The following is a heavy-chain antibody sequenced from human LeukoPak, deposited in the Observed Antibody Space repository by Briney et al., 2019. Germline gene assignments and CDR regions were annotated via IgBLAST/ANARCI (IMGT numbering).Heavy chain of an antibody. V-gene: IGHV5-51*01. Sequence: GESLKISCKGSGHSFTSYWIGWVRQMPGKGLEWMGVIYPGDSDTRYSPSFQGQDTFSVDKSINTAYVQWSSLKASDTAMYYCARGGGSRYHWFDSWGQGTLVTVSS. J-gene: IGHJ5*01. CDR3: ARGGGSRYHWFDS. CDR2: IYPGDSDT. CDR1: GHSFTSYW. D-gene: IGHD2-15*01.